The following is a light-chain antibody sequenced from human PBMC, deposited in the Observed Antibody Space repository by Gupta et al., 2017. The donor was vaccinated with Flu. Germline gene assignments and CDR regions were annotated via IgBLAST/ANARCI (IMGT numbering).Light chain of an antibody. V-gene: IGKV3-20*01. J-gene: IGKJ2*01. CDR1: QTMSSSY. CDR2: GAS. CDR3: QQFGDSFT. Sequence: PGTLSLSPGDSATLSCRASQTMSSSYLAWFQQKPGQAPRLLIYGASGRATGIAGRFSGGGSGTEFTLTISRLEPEDFAMYYCQQFGDSFTFGQGTKLEI.